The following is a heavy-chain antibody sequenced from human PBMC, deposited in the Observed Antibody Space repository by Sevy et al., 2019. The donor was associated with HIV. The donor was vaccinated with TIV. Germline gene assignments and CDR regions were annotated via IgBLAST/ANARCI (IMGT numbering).Heavy chain of an antibody. D-gene: IGHD3-22*01. V-gene: IGHV3-30*09. CDR2: ASYAGSIQ. J-gene: IGHJ3*02. CDR1: GIAFSASI. Sequence: GGSLRLSCAAPGIAFSASIMHWVRQAPGKGLEWVALASYAGSIQYGGPGNGRFGISRDDSKKMLYLQMSSLTTEDTGVYYCAREGESSGHAGACDTWGQGTMVTVSS. CDR3: AREGESSGHAGACDT.